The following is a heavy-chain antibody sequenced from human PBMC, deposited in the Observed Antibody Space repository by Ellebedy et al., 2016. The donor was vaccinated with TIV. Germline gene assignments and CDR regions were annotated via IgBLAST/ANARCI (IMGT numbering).Heavy chain of an antibody. D-gene: IGHD2-2*01. CDR2: MDPNSGNT. J-gene: IGHJ4*02. V-gene: IGHV1-8*03. CDR3: ARGLYRTSWASFDY. Sequence: AASVKVSCKASGYTFTSDDINWVRQATGQGLEWMGWMDPNSGNTGYAQKLQGRVTISRNTSITTAYMELSSLRSEDTAVYSCARGLYRTSWASFDYWGQGTLVTVSS. CDR1: GYTFTSDD.